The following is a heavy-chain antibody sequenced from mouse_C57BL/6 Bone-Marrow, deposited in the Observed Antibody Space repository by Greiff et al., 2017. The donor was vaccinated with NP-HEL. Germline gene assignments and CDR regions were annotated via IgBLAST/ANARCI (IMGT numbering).Heavy chain of an antibody. D-gene: IGHD2-1*01. CDR1: GFTFSSYA. CDR3: TVATMVTSYYFDD. V-gene: IGHV5-9-1*02. CDR2: ISSGGDYI. Sequence: EVKVVESGEGLVKPGGSLKLSCAASGFTFSSYAMSWVRQTPEKRLEWVAYISSGGDYIYYADTVKGRFTISRDNARNTLYLQMSSLKSEDTAMYYCTVATMVTSYYFDDWGQGTTLTVSS. J-gene: IGHJ2*01.